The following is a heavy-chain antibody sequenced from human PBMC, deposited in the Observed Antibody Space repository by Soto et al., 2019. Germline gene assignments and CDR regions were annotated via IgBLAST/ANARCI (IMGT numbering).Heavy chain of an antibody. V-gene: IGHV1-2*02. CDR3: ARSIAAAGTGDY. Sequence: QVQLVQSGAEVKKPGDSVKVSCKAFGYTFTAYYMHWVRQAPGQGLEWVGWINPNSGGTTYAEKFQGRGTMTRDTSISTVYMELSSLRSDDTAVYYCARSIAAAGTGDYWGQGTLVTVSS. CDR1: GYTFTAYY. D-gene: IGHD6-13*01. J-gene: IGHJ4*02. CDR2: INPNSGGT.